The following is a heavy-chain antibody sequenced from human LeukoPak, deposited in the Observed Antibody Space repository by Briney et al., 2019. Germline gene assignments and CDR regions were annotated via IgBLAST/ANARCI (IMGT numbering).Heavy chain of an antibody. Sequence: GGSLRLSCAASGFTVSSNYMSWVRQAPGKGLEWVSVIYSSGSTYYADSVKGRFTISRDNSKNTLYLQMNSLRAEDTAVYYCASSNPYGDYGGFDYWGQGTLVTVSS. CDR2: IYSSGST. V-gene: IGHV3-66*02. J-gene: IGHJ4*02. CDR1: GFTVSSNY. CDR3: ASSNPYGDYGGFDY. D-gene: IGHD4-17*01.